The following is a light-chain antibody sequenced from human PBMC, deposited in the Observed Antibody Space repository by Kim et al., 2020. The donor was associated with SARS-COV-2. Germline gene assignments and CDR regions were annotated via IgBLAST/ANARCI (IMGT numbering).Light chain of an antibody. J-gene: IGKJ4*01. CDR1: QSISRY. V-gene: IGKV3-11*01. CDR2: DAS. CDR3: QQRSNWPLT. Sequence: SLSPGERATLSCRASQSISRYLAWYQQKPGQAPRLLIYDASNRATGIPARFSGSGSGTDFTLTINSLEPEDFAVYYCQQRSNWPLTFGGGTKVEI.